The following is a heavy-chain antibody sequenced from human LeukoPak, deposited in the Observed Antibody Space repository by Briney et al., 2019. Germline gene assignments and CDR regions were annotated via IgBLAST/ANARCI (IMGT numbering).Heavy chain of an antibody. Sequence: SQTLSLTCVISGDSVSSHTTAWHWLRQSPSRGLEWLGRTYYRSKWYNDYAVSVKSRITINSDTSKNQFSLQLNSVTPEDTAVYYCAREGSSSFDYWGQGTLVTVST. J-gene: IGHJ4*02. CDR2: TYYRSKWYN. CDR3: AREGSSSFDY. CDR1: GDSVSSHTTA. D-gene: IGHD6-13*01. V-gene: IGHV6-1*01.